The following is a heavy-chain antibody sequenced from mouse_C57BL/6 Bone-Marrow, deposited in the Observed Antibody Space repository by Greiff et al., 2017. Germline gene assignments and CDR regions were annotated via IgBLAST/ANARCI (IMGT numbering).Heavy chain of an antibody. CDR3: AIYFPFAY. CDR2: IWSGGST. Sequence: QVQLKESGPGLVQPSQSLSITCTVSGFSLTSYGVHWVRQSPGKGLEWLGVIWSGGSTDYNAAFISRLSISKDNSKSQVFFKMNSLQADDTAIYYCAIYFPFAYWGQGTLVTVSA. V-gene: IGHV2-2*01. J-gene: IGHJ3*01. CDR1: GFSLTSYG.